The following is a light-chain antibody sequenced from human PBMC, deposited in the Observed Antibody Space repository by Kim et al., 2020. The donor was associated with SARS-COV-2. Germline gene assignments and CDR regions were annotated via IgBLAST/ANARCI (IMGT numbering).Light chain of an antibody. CDR1: SGSIASNY. CDR3: QSYDSSSWV. J-gene: IGLJ3*02. V-gene: IGLV6-57*04. Sequence: NFMLTQPHSVSSSPLKTVTISCTRSSGSIASNYVQWYQQRPGSAPTTVIYEDNQRPSGVPDRFSGSIDSSSNSASLTISGLKTEDEADYYCQSYDSSSWVFGGGTQLTVL. CDR2: EDN.